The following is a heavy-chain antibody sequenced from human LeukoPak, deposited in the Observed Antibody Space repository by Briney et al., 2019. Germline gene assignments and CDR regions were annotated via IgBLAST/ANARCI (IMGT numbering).Heavy chain of an antibody. J-gene: IGHJ4*02. V-gene: IGHV1-2*02. D-gene: IGHD2-15*01. CDR3: ASEAYCSGARCSVQRVAS. Sequence: ASVKVSCKPSGYTFTAYYMHWVRQAPGQGLEWMGWIDSKNGDTKYAQKFQSRLTITRDTSIGIAYMELRSLISDDTAVYYCASEAYCSGARCSVQRVASWGQGTPVTVSS. CDR2: IDSKNGDT. CDR1: GYTFTAYY.